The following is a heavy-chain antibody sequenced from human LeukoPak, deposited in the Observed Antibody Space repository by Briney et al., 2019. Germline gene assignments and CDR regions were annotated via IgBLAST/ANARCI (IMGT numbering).Heavy chain of an antibody. CDR1: GYTFTTYY. J-gene: IGHJ4*02. Sequence: ASVKVSCKASGYTFTTYYIHWVRQAPGQGLEWMGIINPSGGSTTYAQKFQGRVTMTRDTSTSTVYMELSSLRSEDTAVYFCARVGWVAGRRYFDYWGQGTLVTVSS. CDR2: INPSGGST. D-gene: IGHD6-19*01. V-gene: IGHV1-46*01. CDR3: ARVGWVAGRRYFDY.